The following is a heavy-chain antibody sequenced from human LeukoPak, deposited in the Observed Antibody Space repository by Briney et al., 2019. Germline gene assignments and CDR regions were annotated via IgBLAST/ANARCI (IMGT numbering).Heavy chain of an antibody. J-gene: IGHJ5*02. Sequence: PSETLSLTCAVYGGSFSGYYWGWIRQPPGKGLEWIGEINHSGSTNYNPSLKSRVTISVDTSKNQFSLKLSSVTAADTAVYYCARVVAANLKVLWFDPWGQGTLVTVSS. CDR1: GGSFSGYY. CDR2: INHSGST. V-gene: IGHV4-34*01. D-gene: IGHD2-15*01. CDR3: ARVVAANLKVLWFDP.